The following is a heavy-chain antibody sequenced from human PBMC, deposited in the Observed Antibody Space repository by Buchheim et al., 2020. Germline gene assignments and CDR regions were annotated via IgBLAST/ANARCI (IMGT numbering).Heavy chain of an antibody. D-gene: IGHD2-15*01. CDR3: ARDIGYCSGGSCHYFDY. V-gene: IGHV4-30-4*01. Sequence: QVQLQESGPGLVKPSQTLSLTCTVSGGSISSGDYYWSWIRQPPGKGLEWIGYIYYSGSTYYNPSLKSRVTISVDMSKNQYSLKMSSVTAADTAVYYCARDIGYCSGGSCHYFDYWGQGTL. CDR1: GGSISSGDYY. J-gene: IGHJ4*02. CDR2: IYYSGST.